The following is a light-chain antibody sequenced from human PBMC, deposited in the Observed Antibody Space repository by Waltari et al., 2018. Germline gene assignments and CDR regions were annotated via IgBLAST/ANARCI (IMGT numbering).Light chain of an antibody. CDR1: SRDIGGYRY. CDR3: SSFTFNTLL. J-gene: IGLJ2*01. V-gene: IGLV2-14*03. Sequence: QSALSQPASVSGSPGQTITISCTGTSRDIGGYRYVSWYQQHPGKAPKLMIFDFNNRPSGVSNRFSGSKSGNTASLTISGLQAEDEANYYCSSFTFNTLLFGGGTKLTVL. CDR2: DFN.